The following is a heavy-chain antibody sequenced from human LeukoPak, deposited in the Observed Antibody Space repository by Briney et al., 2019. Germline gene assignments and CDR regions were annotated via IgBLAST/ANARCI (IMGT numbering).Heavy chain of an antibody. CDR2: FDPENAEI. CDR1: GSSLHDLP. CDR3: ATRGSDFWSGFDR. J-gene: IGHJ4*02. D-gene: IGHD3-3*01. Sequence: ASVKVSCKLSGSSLHDLPIQWVRQAGTKGLEWMAGFDPENAEIVYAQKFQGRVTMTEDTSTDTAYLELTSLTSDDTALYYRATRGSDFWSGFDRWGQGTQVTVSS. V-gene: IGHV1-24*01.